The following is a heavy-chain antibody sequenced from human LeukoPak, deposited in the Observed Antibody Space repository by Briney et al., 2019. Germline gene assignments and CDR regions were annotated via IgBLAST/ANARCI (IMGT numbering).Heavy chain of an antibody. Sequence: ASVKVSCKASGYTFTGYYMHWVRQASGQGLEWMGWINPNSGGTNYAQKFQGRVTMTRDTSISTAYMELSRLRSDDTAVYYCARDSTSWSGDFDYWGQGTLVTVSS. CDR2: INPNSGGT. CDR3: ARDSTSWSGDFDY. J-gene: IGHJ4*02. V-gene: IGHV1-2*02. D-gene: IGHD6-13*01. CDR1: GYTFTGYY.